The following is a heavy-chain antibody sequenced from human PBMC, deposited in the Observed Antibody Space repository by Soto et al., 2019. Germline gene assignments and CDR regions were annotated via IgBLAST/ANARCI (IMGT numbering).Heavy chain of an antibody. V-gene: IGHV3-15*07. J-gene: IGHJ4*02. CDR1: AFSFIDAW. Sequence: DVQLVESGGGLVQPGGSLRLTCAASAFSFIDAWMNWVRQVPGKGLEWVGHIKSRPAGGTTVYAAPVQGRFSISRDDSRNTVYLQMNSLRTEDTALYYCVRDSPGYSRGADDWGQGTLVTVSS. CDR2: IKSRPAGGTT. CDR3: VRDSPGYSRGADD. D-gene: IGHD5-12*01.